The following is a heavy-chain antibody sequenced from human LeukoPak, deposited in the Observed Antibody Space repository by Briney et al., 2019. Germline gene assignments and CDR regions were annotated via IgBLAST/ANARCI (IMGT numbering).Heavy chain of an antibody. J-gene: IGHJ4*02. D-gene: IGHD3-9*01. CDR2: IKSKPAGGTT. CDR3: TTGAMTGPGFDY. V-gene: IGHV3-15*01. Sequence: GGSLRLSCAASGFTFSNAWMNWVRQAPGKGLEWVGRIKSKPAGGTTDYAAPVKGRFTISRDDSKSTVFVQMNSLKTEDTGVYYCTTGAMTGPGFDYWGQGTLVTVSS. CDR1: GFTFSNAW.